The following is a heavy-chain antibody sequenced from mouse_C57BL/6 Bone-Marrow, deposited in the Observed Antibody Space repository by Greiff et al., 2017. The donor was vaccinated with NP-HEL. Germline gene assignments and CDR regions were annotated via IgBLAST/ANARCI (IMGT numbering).Heavy chain of an antibody. CDR1: GYTFTSYW. J-gene: IGHJ1*03. Sequence: VQLQQPGAELVKPGASVKLSCKASGYTFTSYWMQWVKQRPGQGLEWIGEIDPSDSYTNYNQKFKGKATLTVDTSSSTAYMQLSSLTSEDSAVYYCARSWYYGSRRYFEVWGTGTTVTVAS. CDR2: IDPSDSYT. CDR3: ARSWYYGSRRYFEV. D-gene: IGHD1-1*01. V-gene: IGHV1-50*01.